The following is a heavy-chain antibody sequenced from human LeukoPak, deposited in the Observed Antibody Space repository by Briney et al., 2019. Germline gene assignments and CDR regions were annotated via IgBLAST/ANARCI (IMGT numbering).Heavy chain of an antibody. V-gene: IGHV4-39*01. J-gene: IGHJ6*02. CDR1: GGSISSSGHY. CDR2: MYYSGST. CDR3: ARSDCSNTNCYNFYGMDV. Sequence: SETLSLTCTVSGGSISSSGHYWGWIRQTPGKGLEWIGSMYYSGSTYYNASLQSRVTISVDMSKNQFSLQLTSVTAADTAVYYCARSDCSNTNCYNFYGMDVWGQGTTVTVSS. D-gene: IGHD2-2*02.